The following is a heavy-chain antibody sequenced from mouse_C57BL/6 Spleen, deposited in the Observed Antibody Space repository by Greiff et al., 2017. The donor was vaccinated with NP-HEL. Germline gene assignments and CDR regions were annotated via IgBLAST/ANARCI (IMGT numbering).Heavy chain of an antibody. V-gene: IGHV1-50*01. CDR3: ARYIGSAGAYYAMDY. D-gene: IGHD4-1*01. CDR2: IDPSDSYT. Sequence: VQLQQPGAELVKPGASVKLSCKASGYTFTSYWMQWVKQRPGQGLEWIGEIDPSDSYTNYNQKFKGKATLTVDTSSSTAYMQVSSLTSEDSAVYYCARYIGSAGAYYAMDYWGQGTSVTVSS. J-gene: IGHJ4*01. CDR1: GYTFTSYW.